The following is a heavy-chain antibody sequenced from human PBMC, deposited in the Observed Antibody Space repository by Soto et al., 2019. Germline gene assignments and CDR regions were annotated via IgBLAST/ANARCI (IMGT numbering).Heavy chain of an antibody. CDR2: INPILSMS. V-gene: IGHV1-69*02. D-gene: IGHD3-10*01. J-gene: IGHJ4*02. CDR3: ATSYGSGYRAFDS. Sequence: ASVKVSCKASGGTFSRYSITWVRQAPGHGLEWVGRINPILSMSNYAQKFQGRVTMTADKSTNTAYMELRSLRSEDTAMYFCATSYGSGYRAFDSWGQGALVTVSS. CDR1: GGTFSRYS.